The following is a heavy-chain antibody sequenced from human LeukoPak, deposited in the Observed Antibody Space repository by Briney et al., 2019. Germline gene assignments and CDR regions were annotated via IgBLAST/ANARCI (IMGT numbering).Heavy chain of an antibody. CDR3: TRSPFGGSGGSWDSWLDP. D-gene: IGHD2-15*01. CDR1: GFTFSGSA. J-gene: IGHJ5*02. V-gene: IGHV3-73*01. Sequence: GGSLRLSCAASGFTFSGSAMHWVRQASGKGLEWVGRIRSKTNSYATAYAASVKGRFTISRDDSKNTAYLQMNSLKTEDTAVYYCTRSPFGGSGGSWDSWLDPWGQGTLVTVSS. CDR2: IRSKTNSYAT.